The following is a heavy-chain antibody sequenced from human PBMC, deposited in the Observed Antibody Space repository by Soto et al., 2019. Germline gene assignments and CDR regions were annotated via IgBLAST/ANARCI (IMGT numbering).Heavy chain of an antibody. V-gene: IGHV3-30-3*01. D-gene: IGHD5-18*01. J-gene: IGHJ4*02. CDR2: ISYDGSNK. CDR1: GFTFSSYA. CDR3: AREAPSYSYAWGYFDY. Sequence: PGGSLRLSCAASGFTFSSYAMHWVRQAPGKGLEWVAVISYDGSNKYYADSVKGRFTISRDNSKNTLYLQMNSLRAEDTAVYYCAREAPSYSYAWGYFDYWGQGTLVTVSS.